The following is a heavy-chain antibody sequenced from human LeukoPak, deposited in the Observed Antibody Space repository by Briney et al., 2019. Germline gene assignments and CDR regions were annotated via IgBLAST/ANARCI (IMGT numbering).Heavy chain of an antibody. V-gene: IGHV1-2*02. D-gene: IGHD6-13*01. CDR3: ARGRRSSWYKFDY. CDR1: GYTFTGYY. J-gene: IGHJ4*02. CDR2: INPNSGGA. Sequence: ASVKVSCKASGYTFTGYYMHWVRQAPGQGLEWMGWINPNSGGANYAQKFQGRVTMTRDSSISTAYMELSRLTSDDTAVYYCARGRRSSWYKFDYWGQGTLVTVSS.